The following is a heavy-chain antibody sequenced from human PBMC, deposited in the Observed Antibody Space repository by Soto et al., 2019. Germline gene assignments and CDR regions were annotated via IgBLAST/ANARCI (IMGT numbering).Heavy chain of an antibody. CDR1: GFTFSSHA. Sequence: PGGSLRLSCAASGFTFSSHAMGWLRQAPGKGLEWVSSIGSSSSYTYYADSVKGRFTISRDNAKNSLYLQMNSLRAEDTAVYYRARAVDTAMNFDYWGQGTLVTVSS. CDR2: IGSSSSYT. J-gene: IGHJ4*02. CDR3: ARAVDTAMNFDY. D-gene: IGHD5-18*01. V-gene: IGHV3-21*01.